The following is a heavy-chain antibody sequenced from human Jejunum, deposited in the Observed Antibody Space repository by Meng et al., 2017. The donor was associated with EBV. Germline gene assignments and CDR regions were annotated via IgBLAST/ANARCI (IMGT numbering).Heavy chain of an antibody. CDR1: GGSVSSGGYY. CDR3: ARDQNGSYFAY. D-gene: IGHD1-26*01. J-gene: IGHJ4*02. Sequence: QVQLQESGPGLVKPSETLSLPCTVSGGSVSSGGYYWSWIRQPPGKGLEWIGYIYNSESTNYKSSLKSRVTISADTSKNQFSLRLSSVTAADTAVYHCARDQNGSYFAYWGQGTLVTVSS. CDR2: IYNSEST. V-gene: IGHV4-61*08.